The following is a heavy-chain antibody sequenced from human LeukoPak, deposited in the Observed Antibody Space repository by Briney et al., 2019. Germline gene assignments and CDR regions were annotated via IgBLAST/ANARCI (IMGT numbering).Heavy chain of an antibody. CDR3: ARRPYDFWSGYYLDYFDY. CDR1: GFTFSSYG. Sequence: HPGGSLRLSCAASGFTFSSYGMHWVRQAPGKGLEWVSAISGSGGSTYYADSVKGRFTISRDNSKNTLYLQMNSLRAEDTAVYYCARRPYDFWSGYYLDYFDYWGQGTLVTVSS. J-gene: IGHJ4*02. D-gene: IGHD3-3*01. V-gene: IGHV3-23*01. CDR2: ISGSGGST.